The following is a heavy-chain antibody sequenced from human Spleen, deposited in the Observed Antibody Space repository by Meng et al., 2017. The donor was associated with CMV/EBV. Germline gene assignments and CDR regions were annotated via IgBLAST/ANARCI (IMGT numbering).Heavy chain of an antibody. CDR1: GFTLSNYG. D-gene: IGHD1-26*01. CDR3: AKYLVGATTTFDY. J-gene: IGHJ4*02. CDR2: ISDSGGRT. V-gene: IGHV3-23*01. Sequence: GESLKISCAASGFTLSNYGMAWVRQAPGKGLEWVSGISDSGGRTYYADSVKGRFTISRDNSKNTLYLQMNSLRADDTAVYYCAKYLVGATTTFDYWGQGTLVTVSS.